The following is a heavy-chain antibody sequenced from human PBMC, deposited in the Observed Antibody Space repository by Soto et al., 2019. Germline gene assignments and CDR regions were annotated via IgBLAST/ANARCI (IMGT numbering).Heavy chain of an antibody. CDR2: IHYSGST. CDR3: ARDRIRSSSTDWPEWFDP. Sequence: QVQLQESGPGLVKPSETLSLTCTVSGGSINNYYWSWIRQPPGKGLEWIGYIHYSGSTNYNPSLKRRVTISLDTSKNQFSLKLSSVTAADTAVYYCARDRIRSSSTDWPEWFDPWGQGTLVTVSS. D-gene: IGHD2-2*01. CDR1: GGSINNYY. J-gene: IGHJ5*02. V-gene: IGHV4-59*01.